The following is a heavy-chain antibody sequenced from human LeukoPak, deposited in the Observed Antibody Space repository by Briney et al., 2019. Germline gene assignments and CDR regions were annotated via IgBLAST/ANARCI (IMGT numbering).Heavy chain of an antibody. V-gene: IGHV1-2*04. CDR3: ARDYYDSSGYHRMFDP. J-gene: IGHJ5*02. CDR1: GYTFTGYY. CDR2: INPNSGGT. Sequence: ASVKVSCKASGYTFTGYYMHWVRQAPGQGLEWMGWINPNSGGTNYAQKFQGWVTMTRDTSISTAYMELSRLRSDDTAVYYCARDYYDSSGYHRMFDPWGQGTLVTVSS. D-gene: IGHD3-22*01.